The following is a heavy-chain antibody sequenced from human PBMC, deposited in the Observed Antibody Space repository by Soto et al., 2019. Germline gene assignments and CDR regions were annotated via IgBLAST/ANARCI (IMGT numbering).Heavy chain of an antibody. D-gene: IGHD2-15*01. V-gene: IGHV1-18*01. CDR3: ARDRSCCGSCSDYYYGMYV. CDR1: GYTFTSYG. Sequence: GASVKVSCKASGYTFTSYGISWVRQAPGQGLEWMGWISAYNGNTNYAQKLQGRVTMTTDTSTSTAYMELRSLRSDDTAVYYCARDRSCCGSCSDYYYGMYVWGQGTTVTVSS. CDR2: ISAYNGNT. J-gene: IGHJ6*02.